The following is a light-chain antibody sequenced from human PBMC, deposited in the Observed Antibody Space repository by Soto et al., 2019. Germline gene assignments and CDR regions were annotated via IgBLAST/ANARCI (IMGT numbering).Light chain of an antibody. V-gene: IGLV2-11*01. J-gene: IGLJ3*02. CDR2: DVN. CDR1: SSDVGGYNY. Sequence: QSALTQPRSVSGSPGQSVTISCTGTSSDVGGYNYVSWYQQYPGKAPKLMIYDVNKWPSGVPDRFSGSKSGTTASLTISGLQAEDEDDYYCCSYAGSYTWVFGGGTKVTVL. CDR3: CSYAGSYTWV.